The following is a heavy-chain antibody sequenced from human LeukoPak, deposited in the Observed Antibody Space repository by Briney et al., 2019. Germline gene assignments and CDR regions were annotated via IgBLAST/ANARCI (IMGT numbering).Heavy chain of an antibody. CDR3: ARGDDYYDSSGYETRHGFDY. D-gene: IGHD3-22*01. J-gene: IGHJ4*02. CDR2: IYSGGST. V-gene: IGHV3-66*01. Sequence: GGSLRLSCAASGFTVSSNYMSWVRQAPGKGLEWVSVIYSGGSTYYADSVKGRFTISRDNSKNTLYLQMNSLRAEDTAVYYCARGDDYYDSSGYETRHGFDYWGQGTLVTVSS. CDR1: GFTVSSNY.